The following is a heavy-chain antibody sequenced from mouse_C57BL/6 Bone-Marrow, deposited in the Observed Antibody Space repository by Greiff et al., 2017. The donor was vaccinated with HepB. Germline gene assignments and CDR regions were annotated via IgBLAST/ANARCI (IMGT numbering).Heavy chain of an antibody. Sequence: EVKLQESGPGLAKPSQTLSLTCSVTGYSITSDYWNWIRKFPGNKLEYMGYISYSGSTYYNPSLKSRISITRDTSKNQDYLQLNSVTTEDTATYYCARYRGNYPYYYAMDYWGQGTSVTVSS. CDR3: ARYRGNYPYYYAMDY. CDR2: ISYSGST. D-gene: IGHD2-1*01. J-gene: IGHJ4*01. V-gene: IGHV3-8*01. CDR1: GYSITSDY.